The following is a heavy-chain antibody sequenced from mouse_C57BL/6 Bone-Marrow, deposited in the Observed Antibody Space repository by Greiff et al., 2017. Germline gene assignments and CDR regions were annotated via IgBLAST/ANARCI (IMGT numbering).Heavy chain of an antibody. J-gene: IGHJ3*01. CDR1: GFTFSDYG. D-gene: IGHD2-1*01. CDR3: ALYYDNSLLAY. V-gene: IGHV5-17*01. Sequence: EVKLVESGGGLVKPGGSLKLSCAASGFTFSDYGMHWVRQAPEKGLEWVAYISSGSSTIYYADTVKGRFTISRDNAKNTLFLQMTSLRSEDRARYYCALYYDNSLLAYWGQGTLGTVSA. CDR2: ISSGSSTI.